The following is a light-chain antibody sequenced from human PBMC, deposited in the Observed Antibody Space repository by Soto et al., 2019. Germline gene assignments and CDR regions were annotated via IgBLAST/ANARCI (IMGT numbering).Light chain of an antibody. CDR1: QSISGW. Sequence: DIQMTQSPSTLSASVGDTVSITCRASQSISGWMAWYQQKPGKVPKLLIFDASSLESGVPSRFSGSGSGTIFTLTISGLQPGDFATYYCQQYNRYPYTFGQGTKVDIK. J-gene: IGKJ2*01. CDR3: QQYNRYPYT. V-gene: IGKV1-5*01. CDR2: DAS.